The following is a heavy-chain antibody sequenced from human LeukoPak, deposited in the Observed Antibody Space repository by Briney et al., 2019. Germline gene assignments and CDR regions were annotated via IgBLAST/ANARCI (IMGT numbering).Heavy chain of an antibody. CDR1: GFTFSTYG. CDR2: IWSDGSNK. Sequence: GGSLRLSCAASGFTFSTYGIHWVRQAPGKGLEWVAVIWSDGSNKYYADSVKGRFTISRDNSKNTLYLQMNSLRAEDTAVYYCARASGAIDYWGQGTLATVSS. V-gene: IGHV3-33*01. J-gene: IGHJ4*02. CDR3: ARASGAIDY.